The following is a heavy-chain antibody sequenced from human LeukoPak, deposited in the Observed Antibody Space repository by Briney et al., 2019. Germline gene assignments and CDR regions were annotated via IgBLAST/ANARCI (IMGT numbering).Heavy chain of an antibody. CDR1: GFTFSSYA. Sequence: GGSLRLSCAASGFTFSSYAMSWVRQAPGKGLEWVSATSGSGGSTYYADSVKGRFTISRDNSKNTLYLQMNSLRAEDTAVYYCAELVVAVFDYWGQGTLVTVSS. V-gene: IGHV3-23*01. CDR2: TSGSGGST. D-gene: IGHD3-22*01. J-gene: IGHJ4*02. CDR3: AELVVAVFDY.